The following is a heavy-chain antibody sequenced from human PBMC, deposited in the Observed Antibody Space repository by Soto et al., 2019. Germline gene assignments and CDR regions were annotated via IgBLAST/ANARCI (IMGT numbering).Heavy chain of an antibody. J-gene: IGHJ4*02. CDR2: ISSRSTNT. V-gene: IGHV3-21*02. Sequence: EVQLVESGGGLVKPGGSLRLSCEDSGFTFSSYTMNWVRRAPGKGLEWVSSISSRSTNTHYADSVRGRFTISRDNAKRSLYLHTTSLSAEDTAMYYCARGPLYYFDYWGQGTLVTVSS. CDR1: GFTFSSYT. CDR3: ARGPLYYFDY.